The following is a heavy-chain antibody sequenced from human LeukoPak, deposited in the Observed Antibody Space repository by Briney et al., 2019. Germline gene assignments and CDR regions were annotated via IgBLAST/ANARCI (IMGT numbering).Heavy chain of an antibody. CDR3: AREGSSGWYEVDY. V-gene: IGHV3-20*01. CDR2: INLNGGSK. D-gene: IGHD6-19*01. CDR1: GFTFDDYG. J-gene: IGHJ4*02. Sequence: PGGSLRLSCAACGFTFDDYGMSWVGQAGGKGLAWVSGINLNGGSKGYADSVKGRFTISRDNAKNSLYLQMNSLRAEDTALYHCAREGSSGWYEVDYWGQGTLVTVSS.